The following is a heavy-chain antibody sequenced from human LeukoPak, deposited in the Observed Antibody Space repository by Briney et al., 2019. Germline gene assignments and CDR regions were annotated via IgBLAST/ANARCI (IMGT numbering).Heavy chain of an antibody. CDR3: AREKERRFGEQKPADY. Sequence: PSETLSLTCTVSGGSISSSSYYWGWIRQPPGKGLEWIGSIYYSGSTYYNPSLKSRVTISVDTSKNQFSLKLSSVTAADTAVYYCAREKERRFGEQKPADYWGQGTLVTVSS. J-gene: IGHJ4*02. V-gene: IGHV4-39*07. D-gene: IGHD3-10*01. CDR2: IYYSGST. CDR1: GGSISSSSYY.